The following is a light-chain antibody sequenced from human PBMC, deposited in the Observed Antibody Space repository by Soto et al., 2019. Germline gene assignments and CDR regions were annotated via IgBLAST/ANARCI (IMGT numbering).Light chain of an antibody. J-gene: IGKJ1*01. CDR2: GAS. V-gene: IGKV3-20*01. Sequence: EIVLTQSPGTLSLSPGERVTLSCRASQSVSSSYLAWYQQKPGQAPRLLIYGASSRATGIPDRFSGSGSGTDFTLTISRLEPEDCAVYYCQQYGSSPRTFGQGTQVQIK. CDR1: QSVSSSY. CDR3: QQYGSSPRT.